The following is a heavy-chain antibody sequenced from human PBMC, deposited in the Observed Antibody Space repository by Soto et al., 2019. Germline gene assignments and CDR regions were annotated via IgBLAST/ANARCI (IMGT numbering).Heavy chain of an antibody. CDR3: VRCGYISGWYGYCDC. J-gene: IGHJ4*02. D-gene: IGHD6-19*01. CDR2: MSSDGTNE. Sequence: GGTLRLSCAASRFTFTTYAMNWVRQAPGKGLEWVALMSSDGTNEHYADSVRGRFTVSRDNSRNTLFLHMNILRTGDTAVYYCVRCGYISGWYGYCDCWGLGTRGTVSS. V-gene: IGHV3-30-3*01. CDR1: RFTFTTYA.